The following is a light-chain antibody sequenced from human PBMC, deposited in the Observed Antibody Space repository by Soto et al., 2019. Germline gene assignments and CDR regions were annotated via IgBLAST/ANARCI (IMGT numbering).Light chain of an antibody. V-gene: IGKV3-15*01. CDR3: QTSNNWTVYT. CDR2: CAS. Sequence: IVVPQSPSTLSVSPGASAPLSCRARPSVSSKLAWYHQNRCQAPRLIIYCASTRATGIPARFSGSASGTELTITLSTLASEDFVVYYGQTSNNWTVYTFGQGTKVDIK. J-gene: IGKJ1*01. CDR1: PSVSSK.